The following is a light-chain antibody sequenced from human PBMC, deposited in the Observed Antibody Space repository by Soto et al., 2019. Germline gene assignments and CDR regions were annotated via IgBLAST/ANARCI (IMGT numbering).Light chain of an antibody. CDR3: ATWDDSLNGWV. Sequence: QAVVTQPPSASGTPGQRVTISCSGTSSNIGSNPVNWYQQIPGTAPKLLIYTNDQRPSGVPDRFSGSKSGTSASLAINGLQSDDEADYYCATWDDSLNGWVFGGGTKVTVL. V-gene: IGLV1-44*01. CDR2: TND. J-gene: IGLJ3*02. CDR1: SSNIGSNP.